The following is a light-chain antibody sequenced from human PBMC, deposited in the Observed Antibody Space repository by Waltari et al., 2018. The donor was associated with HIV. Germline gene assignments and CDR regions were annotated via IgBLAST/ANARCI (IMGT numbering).Light chain of an antibody. J-gene: IGKJ1*01. CDR1: QSISSW. Sequence: DIQMTQSPSTLSAFVGDRVSITCRASQSISSWLAWYQQKPGKAPKLLIFKVSTLQNGVPSRFSGSGSGTEFTLTISSLQPDDFATYFCQQYKTNPETFGQGTKVEIK. CDR3: QQYKTNPET. V-gene: IGKV1-5*03. CDR2: KVS.